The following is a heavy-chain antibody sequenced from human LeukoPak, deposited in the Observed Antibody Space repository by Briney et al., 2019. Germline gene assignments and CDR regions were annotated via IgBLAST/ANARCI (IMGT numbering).Heavy chain of an antibody. J-gene: IGHJ1*01. Sequence: GGSLRLSCAASGFTFSTYWMHWVRQAPGKGLVWVSRIKSDGGTNYADSVKGRFTISRDNAKKTVSLQINGLRPEDTGVYYCARAPSEIGGYYPEYFRHWGQGTLVTVSS. D-gene: IGHD3-22*01. CDR3: ARAPSEIGGYYPEYFRH. CDR1: GFTFSTYW. V-gene: IGHV3-74*01. CDR2: IKSDGGT.